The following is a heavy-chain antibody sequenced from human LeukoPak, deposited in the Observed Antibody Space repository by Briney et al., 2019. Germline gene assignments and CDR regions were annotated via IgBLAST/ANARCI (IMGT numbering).Heavy chain of an antibody. D-gene: IGHD3-10*01. V-gene: IGHV4-34*01. J-gene: IGHJ6*03. Sequence: SETLSLTCAVYGGSSSGYYWSWIRQPPGKGLEWIGEINHSGSTNYDPSLKSRVTMSVDTSKNQFSLNLSSVTAADTAVYYCARESSGNYYNPLGYMDVWGKGTTVTVSS. CDR3: ARESSGNYYNPLGYMDV. CDR2: INHSGST. CDR1: GGSSSGYY.